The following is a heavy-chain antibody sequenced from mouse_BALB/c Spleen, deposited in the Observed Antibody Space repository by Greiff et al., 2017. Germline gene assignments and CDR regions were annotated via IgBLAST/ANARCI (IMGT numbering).Heavy chain of an antibody. CDR2: ISTYYGDA. D-gene: IGHD2-3*01. CDR1: GYTFTDYA. CDR3: ARGENDGYGAY. V-gene: IGHV1S137*01. J-gene: IGHJ3*01. Sequence: QVQLQQSGAELVRPGVSVKISCKGSGYTFTDYAMHWVKQSHAKSLEWIGVISTYYGDASYNQKFKGNATMTVDKSSSTAYMELARLTSEDSAIYYCARGENDGYGAYWGQGTLVTVAA.